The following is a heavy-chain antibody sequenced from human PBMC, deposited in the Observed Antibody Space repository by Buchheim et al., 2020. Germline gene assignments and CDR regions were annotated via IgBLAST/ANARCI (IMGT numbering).Heavy chain of an antibody. CDR3: AKVSYDSSGYVDY. D-gene: IGHD3-22*01. V-gene: IGHV3-30*18. J-gene: IGHJ4*02. CDR1: GFTFSSYG. Sequence: QVQLVESGGGVVQPGRSLRLSCAASGFTFSSYGMHWVRQAPGKGLEWVAVISYDGSNKYYADSVKGRFTISRDNSKNTLYLQMHSLRAEDTAVYYCAKVSYDSSGYVDYWGQGTL. CDR2: ISYDGSNK.